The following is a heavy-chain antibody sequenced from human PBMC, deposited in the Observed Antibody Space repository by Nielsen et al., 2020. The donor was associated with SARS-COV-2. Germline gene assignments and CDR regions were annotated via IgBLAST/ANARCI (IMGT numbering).Heavy chain of an antibody. CDR1: GYTFTSYY. CDR3: ARVRCSGGSCYFDY. CDR2: INPSSGST. Sequence: ASVKVSCKASGYTFTSYYIYWVRQAPVQGLEWMGIINPSSGSTSYAQNFQGRVTMTTDTSTSTAYMELRSLRSDDTAVYYCARVRCSGGSCYFDYWGQGTLVTVSS. J-gene: IGHJ4*02. D-gene: IGHD2-15*01. V-gene: IGHV1-46*01.